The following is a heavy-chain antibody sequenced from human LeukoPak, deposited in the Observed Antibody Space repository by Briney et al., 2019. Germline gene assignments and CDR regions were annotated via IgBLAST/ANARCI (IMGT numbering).Heavy chain of an antibody. V-gene: IGHV3-33*01. D-gene: IGHD6-19*01. CDR3: ARDRELQWLDFDY. J-gene: IGHJ4*02. CDR2: IWYDGSNK. Sequence: GGSLRLSCAASGFTFSSYGMHWVRQAPGKGLEWVAVIWYDGSNKYYADSVKGRFTISRDNSKNTLYLQMNSLRAEDTAVYYCARDRELQWLDFDYWGQGTLVTVSS. CDR1: GFTFSSYG.